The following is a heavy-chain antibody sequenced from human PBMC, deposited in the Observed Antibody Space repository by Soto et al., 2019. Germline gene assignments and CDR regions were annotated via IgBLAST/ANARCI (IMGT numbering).Heavy chain of an antibody. J-gene: IGHJ4*02. D-gene: IGHD6-6*01. CDR2: ISYDGSNK. V-gene: IGHV3-30-3*01. Sequence: LRLSFAGSGFTFSSYAMHWVRQAPGKGLEWVAVISYDGSNKYYADSVKGRFTISRDNSKNTLYLQMNSLRAEDTAVYYCARETDPRRDLDYWGQGPLVTLSP. CDR1: GFTFSSYA. CDR3: ARETDPRRDLDY.